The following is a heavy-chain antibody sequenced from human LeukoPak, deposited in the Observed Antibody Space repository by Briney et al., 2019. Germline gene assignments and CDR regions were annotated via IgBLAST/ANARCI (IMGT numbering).Heavy chain of an antibody. CDR1: GFTFSSYG. CDR2: IRYDGSNK. V-gene: IGHV3-30*02. CDR3: AKGGEEEGNRNTDY. D-gene: IGHD3-16*02. J-gene: IGHJ4*02. Sequence: GGSLRLSCAASGFTFSSYGMHWVRQAPGKGLEWVAFIRYDGSNKYYADSVKGRFTISRDNSKNTLYLQMNSLRAEDTAVYYCAKGGEEEGNRNTDYWGQGTLVTVSS.